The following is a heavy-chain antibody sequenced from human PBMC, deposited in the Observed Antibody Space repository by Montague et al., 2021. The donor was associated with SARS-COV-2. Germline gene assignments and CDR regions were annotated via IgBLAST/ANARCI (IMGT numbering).Heavy chain of an antibody. D-gene: IGHD6-19*01. CDR3: ARGSGWMGNAFDI. J-gene: IGHJ3*02. Sequence: SETLSLTCTVSGGSISSYYWTWIRQPPGKGLEWIGYIYYSGSTNYNPSLKSRVTISVDTSKNQFSLKLSSVTAADTAVYYCARGSGWMGNAFDIWGQGTMVTVSS. V-gene: IGHV4-59*01. CDR1: GGSISSYY. CDR2: IYYSGST.